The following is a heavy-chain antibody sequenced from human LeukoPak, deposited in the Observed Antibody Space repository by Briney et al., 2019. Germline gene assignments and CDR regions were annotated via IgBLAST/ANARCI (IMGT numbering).Heavy chain of an antibody. D-gene: IGHD3-3*01. CDR1: GYSFPSYW. J-gene: IGHJ4*02. V-gene: IGHV5-51*01. CDR3: AIYYASSNSAEAGFDY. CDR2: IYPGDTDT. Sequence: GESLKISRKGFGYSFPSYWIGLVRQMPEKGLEWMGIIYPGDTDTRYSPSFQGQVTISADKSISTAYLQWSSLKASDTAMYYCAIYYASSNSAEAGFDYWGQGTLVTVSS.